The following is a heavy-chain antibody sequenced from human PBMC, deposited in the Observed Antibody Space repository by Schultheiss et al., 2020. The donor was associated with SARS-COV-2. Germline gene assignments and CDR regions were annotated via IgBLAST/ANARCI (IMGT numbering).Heavy chain of an antibody. CDR1: GLTVSGNY. D-gene: IGHD3-3*01. J-gene: IGHJ4*02. CDR2: IYNGGTT. V-gene: IGHV3-53*01. CDR3: AKPLWSGYSLADY. Sequence: GGSLRLSCAASGLTVSGNYMSWVRQAPGKGLEWVSIIYNGGTTYYTDSVKGRFTISRDNSKNTLYLQMNSLRAEDTAVYYCAKPLWSGYSLADYWGQGTLVTVSS.